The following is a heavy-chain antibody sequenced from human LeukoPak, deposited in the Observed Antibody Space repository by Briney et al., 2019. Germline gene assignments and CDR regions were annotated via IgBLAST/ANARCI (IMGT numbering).Heavy chain of an antibody. CDR2: IYYSGST. J-gene: IGHJ4*02. V-gene: IGHV4-59*01. D-gene: IGHD3-16*01. CDR1: GGSISRYY. Sequence: SETLSLTWTVSGGSISRYYWSWIRQPPGRGLEWIGYIYYSGSTNYNPPLKSRVTISVDTSKNPFSLKLSSVTAADTAVYYCARAVDHSYGPRFLDYWGQGTLVAVSS. CDR3: ARAVDHSYGPRFLDY.